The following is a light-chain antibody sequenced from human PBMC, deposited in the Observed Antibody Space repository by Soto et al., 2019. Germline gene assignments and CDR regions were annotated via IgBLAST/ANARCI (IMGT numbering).Light chain of an antibody. CDR1: QSFSSRY. J-gene: IGKJ2*01. Sequence: EIVLTQSPGTLSLSPGERATLSCRASQSFSSRYLAWYQQKPGQAPRLLIYGASSRATGIPDRFSGSGSGTDFTLTISRLEPEDFAVYYCQQYGSSPPYTFGQGTKLEI. CDR3: QQYGSSPPYT. CDR2: GAS. V-gene: IGKV3-20*01.